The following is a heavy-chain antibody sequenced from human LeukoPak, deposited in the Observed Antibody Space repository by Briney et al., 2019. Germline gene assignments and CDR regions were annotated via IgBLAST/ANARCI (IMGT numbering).Heavy chain of an antibody. CDR2: IWYDGSNK. J-gene: IGHJ4*02. CDR3: ARDGDAPGLFDY. CDR1: GFTFSSYG. V-gene: IGHV3-33*01. D-gene: IGHD1-14*01. Sequence: GGSLRLSCAASGFTFSSYGMHWVRQAPGKGLEWVAVIWYDGSNKYYADSVKGRFAISRGNSKNTLYLQMNSLRAEDTAVYYCARDGDAPGLFDYWGQGTPVTVSS.